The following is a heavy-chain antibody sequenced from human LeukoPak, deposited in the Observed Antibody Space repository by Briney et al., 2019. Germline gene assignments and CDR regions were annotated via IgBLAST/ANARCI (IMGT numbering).Heavy chain of an antibody. CDR2: ISSSSSYI. CDR3: ARGRGRIISSGYHYLFDYFDY. Sequence: PGGSLRLSCAASGFTFSSYSMNWVRQAPGKGLEWVSSISSSSSYIYYADSVKGRFTISRDNAKNSLYLQMNSLRAEDTAVYYCARGRGRIISSGYHYLFDYFDYWGQGTLVTVSS. V-gene: IGHV3-21*01. CDR1: GFTFSSYS. D-gene: IGHD3-22*01. J-gene: IGHJ4*02.